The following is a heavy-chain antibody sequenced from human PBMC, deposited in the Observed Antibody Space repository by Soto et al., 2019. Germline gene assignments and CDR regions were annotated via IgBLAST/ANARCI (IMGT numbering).Heavy chain of an antibody. CDR3: ARDRNYYGSGSPTPYDAFDI. CDR2: ISAYNGNT. Sequence: ASVKVSWKASGYTFTSYGISWVRQAPGQGLEWMGWISAYNGNTNYAQKLQGRVTMTTDTSTSTAYMELRSLRSDDTAVYYCARDRNYYGSGSPTPYDAFDIWGQGTMVTVSS. D-gene: IGHD3-10*01. CDR1: GYTFTSYG. J-gene: IGHJ3*02. V-gene: IGHV1-18*04.